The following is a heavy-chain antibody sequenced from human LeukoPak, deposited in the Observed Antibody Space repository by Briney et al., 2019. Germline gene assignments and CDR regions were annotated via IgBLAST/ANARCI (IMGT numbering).Heavy chain of an antibody. CDR2: IIPIFGTA. V-gene: IGHV1-69*05. Sequence: ASVKVSCKASGGTFSSYAISWVRQAPGQGLEWMGGIIPIFGTANYAQKFQGRVTITTDESTGTAYMELSSLRSEDRAVYYCARDQLPHDAFDIWGQGTMVTVSS. CDR3: ARDQLPHDAFDI. CDR1: GGTFSSYA. D-gene: IGHD2-2*01. J-gene: IGHJ3*02.